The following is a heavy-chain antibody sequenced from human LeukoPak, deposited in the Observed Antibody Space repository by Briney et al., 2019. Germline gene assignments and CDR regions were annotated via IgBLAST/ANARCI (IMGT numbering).Heavy chain of an antibody. V-gene: IGHV1-69*13. CDR1: GGTFRNYG. CDR3: ARGYIVVVPGAMDYYGINV. CDR2: IIPVFGTA. J-gene: IGHJ6*02. Sequence: ASVKVSCKASGGTFRNYGVSWVRQAPGQGLEWMGGIIPVFGTANYAQKSQDRVTITADEYRSIVYMEVSSLRSEDTAVYYCARGYIVVVPGAMDYYGINVWGQGTTVTVSS. D-gene: IGHD2-2*01.